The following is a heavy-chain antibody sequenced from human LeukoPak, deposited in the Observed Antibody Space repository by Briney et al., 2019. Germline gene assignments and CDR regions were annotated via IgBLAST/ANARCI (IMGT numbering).Heavy chain of an antibody. Sequence: PSETLSLTRTVSGGSISSNYWSWIRQPPGKGLEWIGYIYYSGSTNYNPSLKSRVTISVDTSKNQFSLKLSSVTAADTAVYYCASSSWYRNWFDPWGQGTLVTVSS. CDR3: ASSSWYRNWFDP. CDR1: GGSISSNY. D-gene: IGHD6-13*01. V-gene: IGHV4-59*08. CDR2: IYYSGST. J-gene: IGHJ5*02.